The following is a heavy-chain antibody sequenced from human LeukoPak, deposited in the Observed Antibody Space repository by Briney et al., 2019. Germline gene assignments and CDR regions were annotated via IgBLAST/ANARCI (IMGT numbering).Heavy chain of an antibody. V-gene: IGHV3-21*01. CDR1: GFTFSSYS. CDR3: AELGITMIGGV. D-gene: IGHD3-10*02. J-gene: IGHJ6*04. Sequence: GGSLRLSCAASGFTFSSYSMNWVRQAPGKGLEWVSSISGSSSYIYYADSVKGRFTSPRANAKNSMYLKMNSLRAEDTAVYYCAELGITMIGGVWGKGTTVTISS. CDR2: ISGSSSYI.